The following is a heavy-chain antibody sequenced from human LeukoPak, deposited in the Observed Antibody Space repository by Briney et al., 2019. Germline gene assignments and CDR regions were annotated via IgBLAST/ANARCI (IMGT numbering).Heavy chain of an antibody. V-gene: IGHV3-64*01. Sequence: GGSLRLSCAASGFTFSTFAIQWVRQAPEKGLEYVSGINTNGGTTYYANSVKGRFTISRDNPKNTLYLQMGSLRVEDTAVYYCARDGVATNDYWGQGTLVTVSS. D-gene: IGHD5-24*01. J-gene: IGHJ4*02. CDR2: INTNGGTT. CDR1: GFTFSTFA. CDR3: ARDGVATNDY.